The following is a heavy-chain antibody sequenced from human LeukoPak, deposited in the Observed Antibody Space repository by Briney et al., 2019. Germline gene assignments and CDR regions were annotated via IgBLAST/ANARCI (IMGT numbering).Heavy chain of an antibody. D-gene: IGHD6-13*01. CDR1: GFTFSSHG. V-gene: IGHV3-30*02. CDR2: IRYDGSNK. CDR3: AKDATTYSSSWSFDY. J-gene: IGHJ4*02. Sequence: GGSLRLSCVASGFTFSSHGMHWVRQAPGKGLEWVAFIRYDGSNKYYADSAKGRFTISRDNSKNTLYLQMNSLRAEDTAVYYCAKDATTYSSSWSFDYWGQGTLVTVSS.